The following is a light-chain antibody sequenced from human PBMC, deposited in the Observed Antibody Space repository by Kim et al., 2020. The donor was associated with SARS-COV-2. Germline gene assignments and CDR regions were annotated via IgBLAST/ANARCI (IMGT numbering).Light chain of an antibody. J-gene: IGKJ1*01. Sequence: PGERATLSCRASQSVSSKLAWYQQKPGQAPRLLIYGASTRATGIPARFSGSGSGTEFTLTISSLQSEDFAVYYWQQYNIWPPWTFGQGTKVDIK. CDR2: GAS. CDR3: QQYNIWPPWT. CDR1: QSVSSK. V-gene: IGKV3-15*01.